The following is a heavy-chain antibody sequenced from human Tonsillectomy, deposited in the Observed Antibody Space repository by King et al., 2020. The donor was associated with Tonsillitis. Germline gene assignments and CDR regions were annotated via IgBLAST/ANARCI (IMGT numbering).Heavy chain of an antibody. J-gene: IGHJ3*02. Sequence: VQLVESGGGLIQPGGSLRLSCAASGFTVSSNYMNWVRQAPGKGLEWVSVIYFGGSTYYANSVKGRFTISIDDSKNTLYLQMNSLRAEDTAVYYCARDGGLAYYYDSSGYSPLGAFDIWGQGTMVTVSS. CDR1: GFTVSSNY. CDR2: IYFGGST. D-gene: IGHD3-22*01. V-gene: IGHV3-53*01. CDR3: ARDGGLAYYYDSSGYSPLGAFDI.